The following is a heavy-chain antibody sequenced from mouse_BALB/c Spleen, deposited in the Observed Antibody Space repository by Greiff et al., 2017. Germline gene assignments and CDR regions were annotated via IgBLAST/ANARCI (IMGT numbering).Heavy chain of an antibody. J-gene: IGHJ3*01. D-gene: IGHD2-4*01. CDR2: IYPGDGDT. Sequence: VQLQQSGAELARPGASVKLSCKASGYTFTSYWMQWVKQRPGQGLEWIGAIYPGDGDTRYTQKFKGKATLTADKSSSTAYMQLSSLASEDSAVYYCARCDYDGAWFAYWGQGTLVTVSA. CDR3: ARCDYDGAWFAY. CDR1: GYTFTSYW. V-gene: IGHV1-87*01.